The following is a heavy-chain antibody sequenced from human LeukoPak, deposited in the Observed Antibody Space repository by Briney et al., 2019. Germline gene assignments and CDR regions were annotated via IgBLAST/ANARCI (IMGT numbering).Heavy chain of an antibody. CDR3: ARDPTARGRRWYYFDY. V-gene: IGHV3-21*01. Sequence: PGGSLRLSCAASGFTFSSYSMNWARQAPGKGLEWVSSISSSSSYVYYADSVKGRFTISRDNAKNSLYLQMNSLRAEDTAVYYCARDPTARGRRWYYFDYWGQGTLVTVSS. CDR2: ISSSSSYV. J-gene: IGHJ4*02. CDR1: GFTFSSYS. D-gene: IGHD3-10*01.